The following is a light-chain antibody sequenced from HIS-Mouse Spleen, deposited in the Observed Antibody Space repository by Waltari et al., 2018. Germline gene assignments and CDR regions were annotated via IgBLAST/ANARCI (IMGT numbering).Light chain of an antibody. CDR3: SSYTSSSTPYV. CDR2: EVS. CDR1: SSHVGGYNY. J-gene: IGLJ1*01. Sequence: QSALTQPPSVSGSPGQSITISCTGTSSHVGGYNYVSWYQQHPGKAPKLMIYEVSNRPSGVSNRFSGSKSGNTASLTISGLQAEDEADYYCSSYTSSSTPYVFGTGTKVTVL. V-gene: IGLV2-14*01.